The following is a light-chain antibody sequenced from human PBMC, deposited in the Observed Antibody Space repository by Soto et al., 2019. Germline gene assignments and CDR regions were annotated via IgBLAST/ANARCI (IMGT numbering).Light chain of an antibody. J-gene: IGKJ3*01. CDR1: QSVSSY. Sequence: EIVLTQSPATLSLSPGERATLSCRASQSVSSYLAWYQQKPGQAPRLLIYDASNRATVIPARFSGSGSGTDFPLTIRILEPEDFAVYFCQHRSNWPPIYPFGPANKVDIK. V-gene: IGKV3-11*01. CDR2: DAS. CDR3: QHRSNWPPIYP.